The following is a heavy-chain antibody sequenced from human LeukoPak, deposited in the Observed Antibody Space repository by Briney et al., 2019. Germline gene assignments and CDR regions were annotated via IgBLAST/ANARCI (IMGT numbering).Heavy chain of an antibody. V-gene: IGHV4-59*01. D-gene: IGHD3-22*01. CDR1: GGSISSYY. J-gene: IGHJ4*02. Sequence: SETLSLTCTVSGGSISSYYWTWIRQPPGKGLEWIGYIYYSGTTYYNPSLKSRVTISLDTSKNKFSLNLTSVNVADTAVYYCAKSAMNIAYYRYFDYWGQGTLVTVSS. CDR3: AKSAMNIAYYRYFDY. CDR2: IYYSGTT.